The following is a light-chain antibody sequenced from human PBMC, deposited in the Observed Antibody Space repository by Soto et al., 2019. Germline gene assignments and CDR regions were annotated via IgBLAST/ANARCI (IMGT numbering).Light chain of an antibody. CDR3: QQSYSTLVT. J-gene: IGKJ3*01. Sequence: DIQLTQSPSSLSASVGDRVTSTCRASQNISIFLNWYQQKPGKAPKLLIYTASDLDTGVPSRISGGGSGTEFTLSIISLHPEDFATYYCQQSYSTLVTFGPGTKVDIK. CDR2: TAS. CDR1: QNISIF. V-gene: IGKV1-39*01.